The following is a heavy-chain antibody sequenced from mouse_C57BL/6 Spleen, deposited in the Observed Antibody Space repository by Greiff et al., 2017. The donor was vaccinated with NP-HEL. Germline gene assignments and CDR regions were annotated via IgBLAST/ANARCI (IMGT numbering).Heavy chain of an antibody. V-gene: IGHV5-17*01. D-gene: IGHD1-1*01. J-gene: IGHJ2*01. Sequence: EVKVVESGGGLVKPGGSLKLSCAASGFTFSDYGMHWVRQAPEKGLEWVAYISSGSSTIYYADTVKGRFTISRDNAKNTLFLQMTSLRSEDTAMYYCARNDGSRKGYYFDYWGQGTTLTVSS. CDR3: ARNDGSRKGYYFDY. CDR1: GFTFSDYG. CDR2: ISSGSSTI.